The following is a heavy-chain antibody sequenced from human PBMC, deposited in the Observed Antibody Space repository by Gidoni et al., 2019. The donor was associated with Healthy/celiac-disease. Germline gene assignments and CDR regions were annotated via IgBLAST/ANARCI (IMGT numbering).Heavy chain of an antibody. J-gene: IGHJ3*02. Sequence: QVQLQESGPGLVKPSQTLSLTCPVSGGSISSGGYYWSWIRQHPGKGLEWIGYIYYSGSTYYNPSLKSRVTISVDTSKNQFSLKLSSVTAADTAVYYCARAPGAPDFWSGYSANDAFDIWGQGTMVTVSS. CDR1: GGSISSGGYY. CDR3: ARAPGAPDFWSGYSANDAFDI. CDR2: IYYSGST. D-gene: IGHD3-3*01. V-gene: IGHV4-31*03.